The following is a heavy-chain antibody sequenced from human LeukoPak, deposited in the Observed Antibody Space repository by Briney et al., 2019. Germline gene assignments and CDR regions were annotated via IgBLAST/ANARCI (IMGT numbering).Heavy chain of an antibody. CDR3: ARVRRSGWYFDY. Sequence: SETLSLTCTVSGGSTSSSNFYWGWIRQPPGMGLEWIGGIHYSGNTYYNPSLKSRVTISIDTSKNQFSLKLSSVTAADTAVYYCARVRRSGWYFDYWGQGTLVTVSS. CDR2: IHYSGNT. CDR1: GGSTSSSNFY. V-gene: IGHV4-39*07. D-gene: IGHD6-19*01. J-gene: IGHJ4*02.